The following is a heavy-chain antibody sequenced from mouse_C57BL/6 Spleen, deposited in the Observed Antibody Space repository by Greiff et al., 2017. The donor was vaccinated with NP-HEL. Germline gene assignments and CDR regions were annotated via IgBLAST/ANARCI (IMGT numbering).Heavy chain of an antibody. Sequence: VQLQQPGAELVKPGASVKMSCKASGYTFTSYWITWVKQRPGQGLEWIGDIYPGSGSTNYNEKFKSKATLTVDTSSSTAYMQLSSLTSEDSAVYYCARRRTGNYYAMDYWGQGTSVTVSS. J-gene: IGHJ4*01. CDR2: IYPGSGST. CDR1: GYTFTSYW. D-gene: IGHD4-1*01. CDR3: ARRRTGNYYAMDY. V-gene: IGHV1-55*01.